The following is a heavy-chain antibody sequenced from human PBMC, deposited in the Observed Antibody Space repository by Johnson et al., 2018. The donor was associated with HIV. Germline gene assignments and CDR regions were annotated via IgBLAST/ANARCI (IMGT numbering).Heavy chain of an antibody. J-gene: IGHJ3*02. D-gene: IGHD5-18*01. CDR3: TRDRIQIWSYVGTFDT. Sequence: MQLVESGGGLVKPGGSLRLSCAASGFTFSSYAMHWVRQAPGKGLEWVARIKSDGGSTSYVDSVKGRFTISRDNSKNTLYLQMNSLRAEDTAVYYCTRDRIQIWSYVGTFDTWGPGALVTVSS. CDR2: IKSDGGST. V-gene: IGHV3-74*01. CDR1: GFTFSSYA.